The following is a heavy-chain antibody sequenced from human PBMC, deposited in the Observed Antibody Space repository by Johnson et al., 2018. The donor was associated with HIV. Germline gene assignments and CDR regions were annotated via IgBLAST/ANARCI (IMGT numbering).Heavy chain of an antibody. D-gene: IGHD6-13*01. CDR2: IKSNTDGGTT. V-gene: IGHV3-15*05. Sequence: EVHLVESGGGLVKPGGSLRLSCAASGFTFTNAWMTWVRQAPGKGLEWVGRIKSNTDGGTTDYAAPVKGKFSISRDDSKNTLYLQMNSLKTEDTAVYYCSTGFSSWAFDIWGQGTMVTVSS. J-gene: IGHJ3*02. CDR3: STGFSSWAFDI. CDR1: GFTFTNAW.